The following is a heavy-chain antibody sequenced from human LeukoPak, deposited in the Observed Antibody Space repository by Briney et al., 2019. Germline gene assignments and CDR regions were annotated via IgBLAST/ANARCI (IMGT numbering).Heavy chain of an antibody. CDR1: GFTFSNAW. CDR3: SSAPGWFDP. V-gene: IGHV3-15*01. CDR2: IKGKTDGGTT. J-gene: IGHJ5*02. Sequence: GGSLRLSCAASGFTFSNAWMSWVRQAPGKGLEWVGRIKGKTDGGTTDYAAPVKGRFTISRDDSKNTLYLQMNSLKTEDTAVYYCSSAPGWFDPWGQGTLVTVSS.